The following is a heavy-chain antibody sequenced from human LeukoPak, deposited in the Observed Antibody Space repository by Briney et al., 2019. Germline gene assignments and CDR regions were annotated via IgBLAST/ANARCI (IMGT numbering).Heavy chain of an antibody. CDR3: ARENNLNYYGFNWFDP. Sequence: PGGSLRLSCAASGFTFSSYGMHWVRQAPGKGLEWVAVIWYDGSNKYYADSVKGRFTISRDNSKNTLYLQMNSLRAEDTAVYYCARENNLNYYGFNWFDPWGQGTLVTVSS. J-gene: IGHJ5*02. V-gene: IGHV3-33*01. D-gene: IGHD3-10*01. CDR1: GFTFSSYG. CDR2: IWYDGSNK.